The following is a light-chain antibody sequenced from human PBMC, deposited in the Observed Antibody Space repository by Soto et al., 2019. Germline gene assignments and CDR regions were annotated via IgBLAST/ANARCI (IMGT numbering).Light chain of an antibody. J-gene: IGLJ1*01. CDR1: SSDVGGYNY. CDR3: SSYTSSSRYV. V-gene: IGLV2-14*01. Sequence: QSVLTQPASVSGSPGQSITISCTGTSSDVGGYNYVSWYQQHPGKAPKLMIYEVSNRPSGVSNRFSGSKSGNTASLTISGLQAEDGADYYCSSYTSSSRYVFGTGTKVTVL. CDR2: EVS.